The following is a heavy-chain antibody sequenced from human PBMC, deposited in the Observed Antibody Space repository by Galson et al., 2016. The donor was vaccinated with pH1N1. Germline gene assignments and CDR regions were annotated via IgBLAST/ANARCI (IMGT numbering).Heavy chain of an antibody. V-gene: IGHV5-51*01. Sequence: QSGAEVKKPGESLKISCKGSGYKFASSWIVWVRQMPRKGLEWMGIIWLGGSLIRYKPSFQGQVTISADKSINIVYLEWSSLKASDTATDYCARQNDYGDYRGDAFDIWGQGTLVTVSS. CDR3: ARQNDYGDYRGDAFDI. CDR2: IWLGGSLI. CDR1: GYKFASSW. D-gene: IGHD4-17*01. J-gene: IGHJ3*02.